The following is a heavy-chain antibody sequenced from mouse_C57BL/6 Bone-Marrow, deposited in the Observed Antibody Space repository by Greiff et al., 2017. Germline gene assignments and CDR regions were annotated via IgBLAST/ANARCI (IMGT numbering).Heavy chain of an antibody. D-gene: IGHD1-1*01. Sequence: EVQLQQSVAELVRPGASVKLSCTASGFNIKNTYMHWVKQRPDQGLEWIGRIDPANGNTKYAPKFQGKATITADTSSNTAYLQLSSLTSEDTAIYYCARSSLITTVVANAMDYWGQGTSVTVSS. V-gene: IGHV14-3*01. CDR1: GFNIKNTY. CDR2: IDPANGNT. J-gene: IGHJ4*01. CDR3: ARSSLITTVVANAMDY.